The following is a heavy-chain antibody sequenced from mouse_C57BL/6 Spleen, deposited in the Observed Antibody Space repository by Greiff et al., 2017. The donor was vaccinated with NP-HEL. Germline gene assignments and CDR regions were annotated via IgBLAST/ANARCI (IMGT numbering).Heavy chain of an antibody. Sequence: QVQLQQPGAELVKPGASVKMSCKASGYTFTSYWITWVKQRPGQGLEWIGDIYPGSGSTNYNEKFKSKATLTVDTSSSTAYMQLSSLTSEDSAVYYCARGAYYSNYQAWFAYWGQGTLVTVSA. J-gene: IGHJ3*01. CDR2: IYPGSGST. CDR1: GYTFTSYW. D-gene: IGHD2-5*01. V-gene: IGHV1-55*01. CDR3: ARGAYYSNYQAWFAY.